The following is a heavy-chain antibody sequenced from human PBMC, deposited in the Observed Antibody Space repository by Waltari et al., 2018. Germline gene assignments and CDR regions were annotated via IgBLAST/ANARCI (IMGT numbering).Heavy chain of an antibody. CDR3: ARDRGRGLYLDT. CDR1: GESLGGIDC. Sequence: QLQLPDSGPGLVRPSVTLALFCAFSGESLGGIDCWSWVRQPPGKGLEWIGQVRGDGRTNYNPSFASRVIISLDTSTHHFALEVTSATAADTALYYCARDRGRGLYLDTWGQGILVTVAP. V-gene: IGHV4-4*02. D-gene: IGHD2-15*01. CDR2: VRGDGRT. J-gene: IGHJ4*02.